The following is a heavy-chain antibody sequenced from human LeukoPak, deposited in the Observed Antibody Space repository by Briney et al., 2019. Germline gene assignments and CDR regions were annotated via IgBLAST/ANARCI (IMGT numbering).Heavy chain of an antibody. J-gene: IGHJ4*02. Sequence: ASVKVSCKASGYTFTSYYIHWVRQAPGQGLEWMGIINPSGGSTSYAQKFQGRVTMTRNTSISTAYMELSSLRSEDTAVYYCARGGSSLFDYWGQGTLVTVSS. D-gene: IGHD3-16*01. V-gene: IGHV1-46*01. CDR1: GYTFTSYY. CDR3: ARGGSSLFDY. CDR2: INPSGGST.